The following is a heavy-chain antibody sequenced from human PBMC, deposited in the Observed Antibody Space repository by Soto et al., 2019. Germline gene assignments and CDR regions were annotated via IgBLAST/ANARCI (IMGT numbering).Heavy chain of an antibody. CDR2: TKNKAQRYTT. D-gene: IGHD1-26*01. J-gene: IGHJ4*02. Sequence: PGGSLRLSCVVSGFTLSDHYIDWVRQAPGKGLEWVGRTKNKAQRYTTEYAASVKGRFTISRDDSENSVYLQMNSLKTEDTAVYFCAKEDPSGRYSLDYWGQGSQVTVSS. V-gene: IGHV3-72*01. CDR3: AKEDPSGRYSLDY. CDR1: GFTLSDHY.